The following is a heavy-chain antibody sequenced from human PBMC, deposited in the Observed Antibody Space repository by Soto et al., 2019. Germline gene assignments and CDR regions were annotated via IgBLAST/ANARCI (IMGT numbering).Heavy chain of an antibody. CDR1: GYTFSSYD. CDR3: ARGGSSTWTQKPCSEP. J-gene: IGHJ5*02. Sequence: ASVKVSCKASGYTFSSYDISWVRQATGQGLEWLGWMSPNSGKTGYAQKFQGRVTMTRNTSISTGYMELSGLRSEDTAVYYCARGGSSTWTQKPCSEPW. V-gene: IGHV1-8*01. CDR2: MSPNSGKT. D-gene: IGHD1-26*01.